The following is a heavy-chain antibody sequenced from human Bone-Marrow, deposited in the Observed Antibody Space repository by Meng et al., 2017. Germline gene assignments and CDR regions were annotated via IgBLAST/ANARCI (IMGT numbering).Heavy chain of an antibody. CDR3: ARAGRYSSSPTSRPFDF. J-gene: IGHJ4*02. Sequence: QVQLVQSGAEVKKPGASVRVYCKASGYTLSSYGIVWVRQAPGQGLEWMGWISTYNDNRRYSQRLQGRVSMTTETSTSTVYMELRSLRSDDTAVYYCARAGRYSSSPTSRPFDFWGQGTLVTVSS. V-gene: IGHV1-18*01. CDR1: GYTLSSYG. D-gene: IGHD6-6*01. CDR2: ISTYNDNR.